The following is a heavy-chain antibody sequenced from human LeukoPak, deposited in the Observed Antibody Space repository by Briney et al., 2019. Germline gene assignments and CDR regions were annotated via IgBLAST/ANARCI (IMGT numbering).Heavy chain of an antibody. J-gene: IGHJ3*02. CDR3: AKGSSRPPNAFDI. CDR1: GFTFSGHW. Sequence: GGSLRLSCAASGFTFSGHWMSWVRQAPGKGLEWVASIRQDGSEKHYVDSVEGRFTISRDNAKNSLHLQMYSLRAEDTAVYYCAKGSSRPPNAFDIWGQGTLVTVSS. CDR2: IRQDGSEK. V-gene: IGHV3-7*01. D-gene: IGHD6-6*01.